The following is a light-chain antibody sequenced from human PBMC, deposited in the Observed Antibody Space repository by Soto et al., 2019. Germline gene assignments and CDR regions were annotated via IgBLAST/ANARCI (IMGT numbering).Light chain of an antibody. Sequence: QSALTQPASVSGSPGQSITISCTETSSDIGGYDYVSWYQQRPGKAPKLMIYEVRYRPSGVSNRFSGSKSGNTASLTISGLQAEDEAVYYCCSYTRTSNHYFFGSGTKVTVL. CDR1: SSDIGGYDY. V-gene: IGLV2-14*01. CDR3: CSYTRTSNHYF. CDR2: EVR. J-gene: IGLJ1*01.